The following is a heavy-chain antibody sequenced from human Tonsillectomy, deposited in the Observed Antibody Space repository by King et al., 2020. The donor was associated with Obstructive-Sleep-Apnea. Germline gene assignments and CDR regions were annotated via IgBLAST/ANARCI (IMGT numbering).Heavy chain of an antibody. CDR3: ARDLSYLSRSRQRNWFDP. Sequence: QLVQSGAEVKKPGSSVKVSCKASGGTFRSYAISWLRQAPGQGLEWMGEIIPMLGAANYAQKFQGRVTITADESTTTADMELSSLRSEDTAVYYCARDLSYLSRSRQRNWFDPWGQGTLVTVSS. D-gene: IGHD6-6*01. CDR2: IIPMLGAA. J-gene: IGHJ5*02. CDR1: GGTFRSYA. V-gene: IGHV1-69*01.